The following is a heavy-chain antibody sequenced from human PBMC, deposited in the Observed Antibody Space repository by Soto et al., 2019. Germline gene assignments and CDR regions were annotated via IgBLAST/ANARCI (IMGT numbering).Heavy chain of an antibody. D-gene: IGHD3-3*01. CDR1: GFTFSSNA. CDR3: AKPYYDFWSGWPLGMDV. Sequence: GGSLRLSCAASGFTFSSNAMSWVRQAPGKGLEWVSGITGSGGITDYADSVKGRFTISRDHSRNTLYLQMNYLRVEDTAVYYCAKPYYDFWSGWPLGMDVWGRGTTVTVSS. V-gene: IGHV3-23*01. J-gene: IGHJ6*02. CDR2: ITGSGGIT.